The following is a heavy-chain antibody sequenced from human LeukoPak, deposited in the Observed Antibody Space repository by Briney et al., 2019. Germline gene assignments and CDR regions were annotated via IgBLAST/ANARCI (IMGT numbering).Heavy chain of an antibody. Sequence: AGGSLRLSCAASGFTLSRHWMSWVRQAPGEGLEWVANIKQDGSQTYYVDSVKGRFTVSRDNAENSLYLQMNSLRAGDTAVYYCVSALVAGTTHWGQGTLVTVSS. J-gene: IGHJ4*02. CDR1: GFTLSRHW. CDR3: VSALVAGTTH. D-gene: IGHD6-19*01. CDR2: IKQDGSQT. V-gene: IGHV3-7*01.